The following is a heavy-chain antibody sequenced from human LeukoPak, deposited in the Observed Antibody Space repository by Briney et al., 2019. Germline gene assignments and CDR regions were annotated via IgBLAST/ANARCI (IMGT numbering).Heavy chain of an antibody. D-gene: IGHD6-13*01. CDR2: ISGVSSYI. Sequence: GRSLRLSCAASGFTLSRYSMNWVRQAPGKGLEWVSSISGVSSYIYYAGSVKGRFTISRDNSKNSLYLQMNSLRAEDTAVYYCARDLYSSPRPNYYYYYMDVWGKGTTVTVSS. CDR1: GFTLSRYS. CDR3: ARDLYSSPRPNYYYYYMDV. J-gene: IGHJ6*03. V-gene: IGHV3-21*01.